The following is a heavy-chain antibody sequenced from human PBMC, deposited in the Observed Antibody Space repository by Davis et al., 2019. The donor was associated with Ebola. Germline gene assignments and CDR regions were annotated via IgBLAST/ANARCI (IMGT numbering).Heavy chain of an antibody. CDR3: ARGRVLLWFGESNYGMDV. Sequence: MPSETLSLTCAVYGGSFSGYYWSWIRQPPGKGLEWIGEINHSGSTNYNPSLKSRVTISVDTSKNQFSLKLSSVTAADTAVYYCARGRVLLWFGESNYGMDVWGKGTTVTVSS. CDR2: INHSGST. J-gene: IGHJ6*04. D-gene: IGHD3-10*01. CDR1: GGSFSGYY. V-gene: IGHV4-34*01.